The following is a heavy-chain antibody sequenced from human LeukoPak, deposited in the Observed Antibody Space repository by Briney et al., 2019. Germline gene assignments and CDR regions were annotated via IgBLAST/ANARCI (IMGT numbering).Heavy chain of an antibody. V-gene: IGHV2-5*01. CDR2: IYWIDDK. J-gene: IGHJ5*02. CDR3: AHLDYYDSSGYYSNLHNWFDP. D-gene: IGHD3-22*01. Sequence: SGPTLVKPTQTLTLTCTFSGFSLSSSGVGVGWIRQPPGKALEWLAAIYWIDDKRYSPSLKSRLTITKDTSKNQVVLTMTNMDPVDTATYYCAHLDYYDSSGYYSNLHNWFDPWGQGTLVTVSS. CDR1: GFSLSSSGVG.